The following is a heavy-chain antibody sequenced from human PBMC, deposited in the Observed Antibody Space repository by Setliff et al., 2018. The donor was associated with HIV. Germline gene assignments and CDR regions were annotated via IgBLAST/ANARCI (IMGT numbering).Heavy chain of an antibody. Sequence: TLSLTCTVSGDSISTYYWSWIRQPPGKGLEWIGYIYISGRTSYNPSLKSRVTISVDTSKNQFSLKLSSVTAADAAIYYCSRSPKGRYGDYVYAFDIWGQGTMVTVSS. V-gene: IGHV4-4*09. CDR1: GDSISTYY. J-gene: IGHJ3*02. D-gene: IGHD4-17*01. CDR2: IYISGRT. CDR3: SRSPKGRYGDYVYAFDI.